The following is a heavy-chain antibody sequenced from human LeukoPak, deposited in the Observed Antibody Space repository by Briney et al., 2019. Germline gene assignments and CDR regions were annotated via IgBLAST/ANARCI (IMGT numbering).Heavy chain of an antibody. CDR3: AKLVAVAGTDDY. V-gene: IGHV3-23*01. D-gene: IGHD6-19*01. CDR2: ISGSGGDT. Sequence: AGGSLRLSCAASGFTFSSHAMSWVRQAPGKGLEWVSSISGSGGDTFYADSVRGRFTISRDNSKNTLYLQMNSLRAEDAALYSRAKLVAVAGTDDYWGQGTLVTVSS. J-gene: IGHJ4*02. CDR1: GFTFSSHA.